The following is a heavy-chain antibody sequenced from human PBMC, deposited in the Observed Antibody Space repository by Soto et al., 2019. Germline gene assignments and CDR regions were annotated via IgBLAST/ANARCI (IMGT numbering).Heavy chain of an antibody. Sequence: SETLSLTCTVSGDSITRSNFYWGWIRQPPGKGLEWLGSIFYSGSTFYNPALKGLVTFSVDTSKNHFSLKLSSVTAADTAVYYCARHKTTMLTVVSAFDPWGQGTRVTVSS. V-gene: IGHV4-39*02. CDR2: IFYSGST. CDR3: ARHKTTMLTVVSAFDP. J-gene: IGHJ5*02. D-gene: IGHD3-22*01. CDR1: GDSITRSNFY.